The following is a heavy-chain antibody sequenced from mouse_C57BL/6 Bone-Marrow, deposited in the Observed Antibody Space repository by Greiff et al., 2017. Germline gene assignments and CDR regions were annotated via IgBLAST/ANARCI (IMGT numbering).Heavy chain of an antibody. CDR3: ARGYRGFAY. V-gene: IGHV5-15*01. D-gene: IGHD2-2*01. J-gene: IGHJ3*01. CDR2: IGNLAYSI. Sequence: EVKLVESGGGLVQPGGSLKLSCAASGYTFTDYGMAWVRQAPRKGLEWVACIGNLAYSINYADTVTGRFTIARENAKNTLYREMSSLRTEDTAMYYCARGYRGFAYWDRGTLVTVSA. CDR1: GYTFTDYG.